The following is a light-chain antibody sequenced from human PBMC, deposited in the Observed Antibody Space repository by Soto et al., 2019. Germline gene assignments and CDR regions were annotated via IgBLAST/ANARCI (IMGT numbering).Light chain of an antibody. CDR2: AAS. V-gene: IGKV1-27*01. Sequence: DIQMTQSPSSLSASVGDRVTITCRASQGIRNYLAWYQQKPGKVPKLLIYAASTLQSGVPSRFSGSGSGTDFHLTMSSLQPEDVATYYCQKYISAPSLTFGGGTKVEIK. CDR1: QGIRNY. J-gene: IGKJ4*01. CDR3: QKYISAPSLT.